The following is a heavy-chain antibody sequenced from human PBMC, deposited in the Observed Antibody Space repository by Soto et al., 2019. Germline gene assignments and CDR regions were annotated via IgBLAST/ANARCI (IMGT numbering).Heavy chain of an antibody. Sequence: SETLSLTCTVFGGSISIYYWHWVRQPPGKGLEWIGNIHYSGSTNYNPSLKSRVTISADTSKNHFSLKLNSVTTADTAVYYCARDGLGNDASDVWGQGTMVTVSS. CDR1: GGSISIYY. J-gene: IGHJ3*01. D-gene: IGHD3-9*01. CDR3: ARDGLGNDASDV. CDR2: IHYSGST. V-gene: IGHV4-59*01.